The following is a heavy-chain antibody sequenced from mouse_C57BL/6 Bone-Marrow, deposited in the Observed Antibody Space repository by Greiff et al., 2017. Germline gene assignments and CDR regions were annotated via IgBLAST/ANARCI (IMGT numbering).Heavy chain of an antibody. J-gene: IGHJ4*01. Sequence: VKLQQPGAELVKPGASVKLSCKASGYTFTSYWMQWVKQRPGQGLEWIGEIDPSDSDTNYNQKFKGKATLTVDTSSSTAYMQLSSLTSEDSAVYYCARRDYDGDYYAMDYWGQGTSVTVSS. D-gene: IGHD2-4*01. CDR3: ARRDYDGDYYAMDY. V-gene: IGHV1-50*01. CDR2: IDPSDSDT. CDR1: GYTFTSYW.